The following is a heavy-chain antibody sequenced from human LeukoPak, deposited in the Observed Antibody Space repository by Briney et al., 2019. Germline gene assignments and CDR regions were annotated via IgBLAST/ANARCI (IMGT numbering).Heavy chain of an antibody. CDR2: IYYSGST. V-gene: IGHV4-59*01. CDR1: GGSISSYY. J-gene: IGHJ4*02. Sequence: SETLSLTCTVSGGSISSYYWSWIRQPPGKGLEWIGYIYYSGSTNYNPSLKSRVTISVDTSKNQFSLKLSSVTAADTAAYYCARDQAVGALYYRGQGTLVTVSS. D-gene: IGHD1-26*01. CDR3: ARDQAVGALYY.